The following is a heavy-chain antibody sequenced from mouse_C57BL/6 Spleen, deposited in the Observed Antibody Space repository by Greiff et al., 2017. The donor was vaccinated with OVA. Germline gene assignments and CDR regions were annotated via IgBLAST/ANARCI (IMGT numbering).Heavy chain of an antibody. CDR1: GYTFTDYY. CDR3: ARDDYGSSYGAMDY. Sequence: EVQLQQSGPELLKPGASVKISCKASGYTFTDYYMNWVKQSHGKSLEWIGDINPNNGGTSYNQKFKGKATLTVDKSSSTAYMELRSLTSEDSAVYYGARDDYGSSYGAMDYWGQGTSVTVSS. CDR2: INPNNGGT. J-gene: IGHJ4*01. V-gene: IGHV1-26*01. D-gene: IGHD1-1*01.